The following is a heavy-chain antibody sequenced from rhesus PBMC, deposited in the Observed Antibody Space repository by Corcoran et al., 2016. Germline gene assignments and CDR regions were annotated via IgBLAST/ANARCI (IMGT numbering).Heavy chain of an antibody. V-gene: IGHV1-180*01. CDR1: GYTFTSYY. Sequence: QVQLVQSGAEIKQPGASVKLSCKASGYTFTSYYMHWVRQAPGQGLEWIGLISPYNGNKGYAQNLQGRVTITTDTSTRTSYMELSSLRSEDTAVYYCTRSIAAAGPLDSWGQGVVVTVSS. CDR2: ISPYNGNK. CDR3: TRSIAAAGPLDS. J-gene: IGHJ6*01. D-gene: IGHD6-31*01.